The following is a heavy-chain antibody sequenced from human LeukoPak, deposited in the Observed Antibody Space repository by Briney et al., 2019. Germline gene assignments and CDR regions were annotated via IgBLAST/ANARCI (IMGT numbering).Heavy chain of an antibody. J-gene: IGHJ3*02. D-gene: IGHD6-6*01. Sequence: ASVKVSCKVSGYTLTELSMHWVRQAPGKGLEWMGGFDPEDGETIYAQKFQGRVTMTKDTSTDTAYMELSSLRSEDTAVYYCATDRTKQLVPAFDIWGQGTMVTVSS. CDR2: FDPEDGET. CDR3: ATDRTKQLVPAFDI. CDR1: GYTLTELS. V-gene: IGHV1-24*01.